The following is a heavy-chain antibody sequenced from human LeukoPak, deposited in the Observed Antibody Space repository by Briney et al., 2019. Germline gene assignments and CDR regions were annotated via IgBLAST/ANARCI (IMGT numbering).Heavy chain of an antibody. CDR1: GYTFSSYH. CDR2: INPSGGST. Sequence: ASVKVSCKASGYTFSSYHIHWVRQAPGQGLEWMGIINPSGGSTSYAQKFQGRVTMTRDTSTSTAYMELRSLRSDDTAVYYCARGKDDAFDIWGQGTMVTVSS. V-gene: IGHV1-46*01. J-gene: IGHJ3*02. CDR3: ARGKDDAFDI.